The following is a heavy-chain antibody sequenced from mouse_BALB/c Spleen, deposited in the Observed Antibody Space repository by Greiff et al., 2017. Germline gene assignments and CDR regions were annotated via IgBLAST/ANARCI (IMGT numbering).Heavy chain of an antibody. CDR1: GFNIKDTY. D-gene: IGHD1-1*01. CDR3: ASPTRGSSYWYFDV. CDR2: IDPANGNT. Sequence: VQLQQSGAELVKPGASVKLSCTASGFNIKDTYMHWVKQRPEQGLEWIGRIDPANGNTKYDPKFQGKATITADTSSNTAYLQLSSLTSEDTAVYYCASPTRGSSYWYFDVWGAGTTVTVSS. V-gene: IGHV14-3*02. J-gene: IGHJ1*01.